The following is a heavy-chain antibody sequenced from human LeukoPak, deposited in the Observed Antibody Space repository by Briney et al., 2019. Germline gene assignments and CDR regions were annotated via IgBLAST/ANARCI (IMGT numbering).Heavy chain of an antibody. Sequence: ASVKVSCKASGYTFTGYYMHWVRQAPGQGLEWMGWINPNSGGTNYAQKFQGRVTMTRDTSISTAYIELSRLRSDDTAVYYCARESFWSGYYRLYYFDYWGQGTLVTASS. D-gene: IGHD3-3*01. V-gene: IGHV1-2*02. CDR1: GYTFTGYY. J-gene: IGHJ4*02. CDR2: INPNSGGT. CDR3: ARESFWSGYYRLYYFDY.